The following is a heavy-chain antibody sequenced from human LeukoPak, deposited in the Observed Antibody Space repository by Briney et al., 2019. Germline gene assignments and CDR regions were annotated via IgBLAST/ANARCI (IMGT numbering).Heavy chain of an antibody. D-gene: IGHD2-8*01. V-gene: IGHV3-23*01. CDR1: GFTFSTYG. CDR2: ISGSGGST. CDR3: AKVVGNIVLMVYARYYYYMDV. J-gene: IGHJ6*03. Sequence: GGSLRLSCTASGFTFSTYGMHWVRQAPGKGLEWVSAISGSGGSTYYADSVKGRFTISRDNSKNTLYLQMNSLRAEDTAVYYCAKVVGNIVLMVYARYYYYMDVWGKGTTVTVSS.